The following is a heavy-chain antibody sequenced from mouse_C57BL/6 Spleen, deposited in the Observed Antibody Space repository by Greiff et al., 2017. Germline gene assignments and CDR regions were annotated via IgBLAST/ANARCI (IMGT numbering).Heavy chain of an antibody. CDR2: IDPNSGGT. CDR1: GYTFTSYW. Sequence: QVQLQQPGAELVKPGASVKLSCKASGYTFTSYWMHWVKQRPGRGLEWIGRIDPNSGGTKYNEKFKSKATLTVDKPSSTAYMQLSSLTSEDSAVYYCARSLITTVVGGGYFDVCGTGTTVTVSS. V-gene: IGHV1-72*01. D-gene: IGHD1-1*01. CDR3: ARSLITTVVGGGYFDV. J-gene: IGHJ1*03.